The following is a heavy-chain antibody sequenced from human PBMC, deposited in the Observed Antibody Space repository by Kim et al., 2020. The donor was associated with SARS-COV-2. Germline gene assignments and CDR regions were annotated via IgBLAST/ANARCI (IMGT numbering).Heavy chain of an antibody. V-gene: IGHV3-73*01. CDR1: GFTFRDYA. CDR3: ARPAFYYDSSGYSAFDH. J-gene: IGHJ4*02. CDR2: IRTEENTYAT. Sequence: GGSLRLSCAASGFTFRDYAMYWVRQTSGKGLEWVGRIRTEENTYATAYAASVNGRFTISRDDSRNTAYLEMNSLKTEDTATYYCARPAFYYDSSGYSAFDHWGQGILVTVSS. D-gene: IGHD3-22*01.